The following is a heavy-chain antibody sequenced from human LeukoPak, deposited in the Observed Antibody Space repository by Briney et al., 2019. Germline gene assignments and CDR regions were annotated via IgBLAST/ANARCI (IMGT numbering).Heavy chain of an antibody. Sequence: SETLSLTCAVYGGSFSGYYWSWIRQPPGKGLEWIGGINHSGSTNYNPSLKSRVTISVDTSKNQFSLKLSSVTAADTAVYYCARESESVVTGRRTFYWGQGTLVTVSS. J-gene: IGHJ4*02. CDR1: GGSFSGYY. CDR2: INHSGST. V-gene: IGHV4-34*01. D-gene: IGHD3-22*01. CDR3: ARESESVVTGRRTFY.